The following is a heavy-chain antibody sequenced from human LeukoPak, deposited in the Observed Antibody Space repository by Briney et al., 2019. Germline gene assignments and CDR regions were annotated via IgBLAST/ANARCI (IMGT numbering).Heavy chain of an antibody. D-gene: IGHD3-10*01. J-gene: IGHJ6*03. CDR1: GYTFTSYD. CDR3: ARGSWFGEYLYYYYYMDV. Sequence: ASVKVSCKASGYTFTSYDINWVRQATGQGLEWMGWMNPNSGNTGYAQKFQGSVTMTRNTSISTAYMELSSLRSEDTAVYYRARGSWFGEYLYYYYYMDVWGKGTTVTVSS. CDR2: MNPNSGNT. V-gene: IGHV1-8*01.